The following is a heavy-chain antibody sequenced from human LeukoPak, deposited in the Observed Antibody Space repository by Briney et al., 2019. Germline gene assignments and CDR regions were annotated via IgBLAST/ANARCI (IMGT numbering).Heavy chain of an antibody. V-gene: IGHV4-61*01. CDR1: GGSISSGSYH. D-gene: IGHD3/OR15-3a*01. Sequence: SSETLSLTCTVSGGSISSGSYHWSWIRQPPGKGLEWIGYIYYSGSTNYNPSLKSRVTISIDTSKNQFSLKLSSVTAADMAVYYCARHLGLKGFDPWGQGTLVTVSS. J-gene: IGHJ5*02. CDR3: ARHLGLKGFDP. CDR2: IYYSGST.